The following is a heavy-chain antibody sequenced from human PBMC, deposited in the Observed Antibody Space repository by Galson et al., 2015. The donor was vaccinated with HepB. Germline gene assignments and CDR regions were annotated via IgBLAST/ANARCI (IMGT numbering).Heavy chain of an antibody. CDR2: MSSSSSNT. D-gene: IGHD2-15*01. J-gene: IGHJ6*02. CDR1: GFTFSDYY. CDR3: ASDGSYYYYYGMDV. V-gene: IGHV3-11*06. Sequence: SLRLSCAASGFTFSDYYISWVRQAPGKGLEWVAYMSSSSSNTNYADSVKGRLTISTDNTTNTLYLQMNSLRAGDTAVYYCASDGSYYYYYGMDVWGQGTTVTVSS.